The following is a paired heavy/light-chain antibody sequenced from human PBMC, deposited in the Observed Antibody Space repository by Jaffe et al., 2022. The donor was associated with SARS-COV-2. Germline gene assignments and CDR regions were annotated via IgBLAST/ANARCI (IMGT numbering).Light chain of an antibody. V-gene: IGKV3-20*01. Sequence: EIVLTQSPGTLSLSPGERATLSCRASQSVNRNCLAWYQQKPGQAPRLLVYGASSRATGIADTFSGSGSGTDFTLTISRLEPEDFAVYYCQQYGNSPYTFGQGTKLEIK. J-gene: IGKJ2*01. CDR1: QSVNRNC. CDR3: QQYGNSPYT. CDR2: GAS.
Heavy chain of an antibody. Sequence: QVQLVQSGAEVKKPGASVKVSCKASGYTYPSYGLGWVRQAPGQGLEWMGWISAYNGNTNYVQKFQGRVTMTTDTSTSTAYLELRSLRSDDTAMYYCATFGRYFDPLDPWGQGTLVTVSP. CDR2: ISAYNGNT. CDR3: ATFGRYFDPLDP. V-gene: IGHV1-18*01. D-gene: IGHD3-9*01. CDR1: GYTYPSYG. J-gene: IGHJ5*02.